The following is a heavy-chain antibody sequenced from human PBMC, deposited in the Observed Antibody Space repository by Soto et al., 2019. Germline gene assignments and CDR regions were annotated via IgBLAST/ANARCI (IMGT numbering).Heavy chain of an antibody. V-gene: IGHV4-39*07. Sequence: SETLSLTCTVSGGSISSSSYYWGWIRQPPGKGLEWIGSIYYSGSTYYNPPLKSRVTISVDTSKNQFSLKLSSVTAADTAVYYCARRGRFGEKDIWGQGTMVTVSS. J-gene: IGHJ3*02. CDR3: ARRGRFGEKDI. CDR1: GGSISSSSYY. CDR2: IYYSGST. D-gene: IGHD3-10*01.